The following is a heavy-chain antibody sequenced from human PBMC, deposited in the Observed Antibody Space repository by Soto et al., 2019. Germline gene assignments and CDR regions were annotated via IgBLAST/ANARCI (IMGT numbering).Heavy chain of an antibody. Sequence: QVQLVESGGGVVQPGRSLRLSCAASGFTFSRSGMHWVRQAPGKGLEWVALIWSDGRRKYYGDSVKGRFTISRDNSKNTVFLQMDSLRAEDTAVYYCASGVVVGADLDYWGQGHMVNVSS. V-gene: IGHV3-33*01. CDR3: ASGVVVGADLDY. CDR2: IWSDGRRK. CDR1: GFTFSRSG. J-gene: IGHJ4*02. D-gene: IGHD2-15*01.